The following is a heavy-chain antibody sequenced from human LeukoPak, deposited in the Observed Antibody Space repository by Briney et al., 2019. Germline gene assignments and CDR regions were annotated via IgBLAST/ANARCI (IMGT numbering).Heavy chain of an antibody. Sequence: GRSLRLSCAASGFTFSSYEMNWVRQAPGKGLECVSYISSSGSTIYFADSVKGRFTISRDNAKNSLYLQMNSLRAEDTAVYYCARRYCSSTSCTLDYWGQGTLVTVSS. CDR3: ARRYCSSTSCTLDY. CDR1: GFTFSSYE. V-gene: IGHV3-48*03. J-gene: IGHJ4*02. D-gene: IGHD2-2*01. CDR2: ISSSGSTI.